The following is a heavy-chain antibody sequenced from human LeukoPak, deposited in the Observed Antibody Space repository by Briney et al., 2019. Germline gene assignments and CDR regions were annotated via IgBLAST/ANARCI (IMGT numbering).Heavy chain of an antibody. Sequence: SETLSLTCTVSGGSIISSNYYWGWIRQPPGKGPEWIGSMYYSGSTNYNPSLKSRVTISVDTSKNQFSLKLSSVTAADTAVYYCARGRGYGSCWGQGTLVTVSS. CDR1: GGSIISSNYY. V-gene: IGHV4-39*07. D-gene: IGHD3-10*01. J-gene: IGHJ4*02. CDR2: MYYSGST. CDR3: ARGRGYGSC.